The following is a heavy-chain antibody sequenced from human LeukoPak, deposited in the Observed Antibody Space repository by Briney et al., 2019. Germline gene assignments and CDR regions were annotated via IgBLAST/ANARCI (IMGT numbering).Heavy chain of an antibody. Sequence: SETLSLTCQVSGFSITSGYYWGWIRQSPGTGLEWIGSIYQTGDIFHKPSFKGRVTMSVDTAKNQFSLTLKSVTAADTAMYYCARGAALVTDKYFDYWGHGTLVTVSS. V-gene: IGHV4-38-2*02. CDR3: ARGAALVTDKYFDY. J-gene: IGHJ4*01. CDR2: IYQTGDI. CDR1: GFSITSGYY. D-gene: IGHD5-18*01.